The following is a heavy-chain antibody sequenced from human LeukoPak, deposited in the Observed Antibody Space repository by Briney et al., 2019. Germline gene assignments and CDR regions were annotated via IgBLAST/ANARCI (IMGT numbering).Heavy chain of an antibody. CDR1: GYSLTSYW. V-gene: IGHV5-51*01. J-gene: IGHJ5*02. D-gene: IGHD5-18*01. CDR3: ARGGGNSYGSFDA. CDR2: IYPVDSDT. Sequence: GESLKISCKGSGYSLTSYWIGWVRQMPGRGLEWMGIIYPVDSDTRYSPSFQGQVTISADKSISTAYVQWNSLKASDTAMYYCARGGGNSYGSFDAWGQGTLVTVSS.